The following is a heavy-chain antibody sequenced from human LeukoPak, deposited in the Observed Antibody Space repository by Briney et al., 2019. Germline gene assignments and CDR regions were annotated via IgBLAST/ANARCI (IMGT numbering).Heavy chain of an antibody. CDR3: AREDRGGNGHFDF. J-gene: IGHJ4*02. V-gene: IGHV6-1*01. Sequence: HSQTLSLTCAISGDSVSSNSAAWNWIRQSPSRGLEWLGRTYYRTQWYHDYAVSVKGRISINPDTSKNQFSLQLKSVTREDTAVYYCAREDRGGNGHFDFWGQGTLVGVSS. D-gene: IGHD1-26*01. CDR1: GDSVSSNSAA. CDR2: TYYRTQWYH.